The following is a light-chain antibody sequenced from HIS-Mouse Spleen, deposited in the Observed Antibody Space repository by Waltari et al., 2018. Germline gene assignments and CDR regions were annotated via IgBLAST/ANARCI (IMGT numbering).Light chain of an antibody. J-gene: IGLJ2*01. CDR2: EVS. CDR3: SSYAGSNNVV. Sequence: QSALTQPPSASGSPGQSVTIPCPGTSSDVGGYNSFPWYQQHPGKAPKLMIYEVSKRPSGVPDRFSGSKSGNTASLTVSGLQAEDEADYYCSSYAGSNNVVFGGGTKLTVL. CDR1: SSDVGGYNS. V-gene: IGLV2-8*01.